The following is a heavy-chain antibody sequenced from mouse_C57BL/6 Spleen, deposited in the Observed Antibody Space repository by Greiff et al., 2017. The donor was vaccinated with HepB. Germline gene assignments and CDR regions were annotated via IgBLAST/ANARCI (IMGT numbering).Heavy chain of an antibody. CDR3: ARSMSDSFAY. V-gene: IGHV1-69*01. CDR1: GYTFTSYW. CDR2: IDPSDSYT. J-gene: IGHJ3*01. Sequence: QVQLQQSGAELVMPGASVKLSCKASGYTFTSYWMHWVKQRPGQGLEWIGEIDPSDSYTNYNQKFKGKSTLTVDKSSSTAYMQLSSLTSEDSAVYYCARSMSDSFAYWGQGTLVTVSA.